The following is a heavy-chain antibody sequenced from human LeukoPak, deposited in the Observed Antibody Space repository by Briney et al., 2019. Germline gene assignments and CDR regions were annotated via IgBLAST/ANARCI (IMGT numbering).Heavy chain of an antibody. CDR3: ARSTSSEYDIYHFDY. V-gene: IGHV3-33*01. Sequence: PGGSLRLSCAASGFTFSSYGMHWVRRAPDKGLEWVAVIWYDGNNKYYADSVKGRFTISRDNSKNTLYLQMNSLRAEDTAVYYCARSTSSEYDIYHFDYWGQGTLVTVSS. CDR1: GFTFSSYG. D-gene: IGHD3-9*01. CDR2: IWYDGNNK. J-gene: IGHJ4*02.